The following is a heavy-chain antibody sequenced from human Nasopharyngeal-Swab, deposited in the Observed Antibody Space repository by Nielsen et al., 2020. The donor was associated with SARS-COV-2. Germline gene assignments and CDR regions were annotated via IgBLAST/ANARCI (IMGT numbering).Heavy chain of an antibody. CDR1: GFTFSSYS. Sequence: ETLSLTCAASGFTFSSYSMNWVRQAPGKGLEWVSSISSSSSYIYYADSVKGRFTISRDNAKNSLYLQMNSLRAEDTAVYYCARDGGEYSSSWLVDYWGQGTLVTVSS. CDR3: ARDGGEYSSSWLVDY. V-gene: IGHV3-21*01. J-gene: IGHJ4*02. CDR2: ISSSSSYI. D-gene: IGHD6-6*01.